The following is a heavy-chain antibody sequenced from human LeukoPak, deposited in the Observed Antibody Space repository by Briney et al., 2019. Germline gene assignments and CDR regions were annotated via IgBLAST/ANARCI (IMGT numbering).Heavy chain of an antibody. CDR3: AKTTAGGHWYFDL. Sequence: GGSLRLSCEISGFTVSSNYMSWVRQAPGKGLEWVSVIYSGGSTYYADSVKGRFTISRDNSKNTLYLQMNSLRAEDTAVYYCAKTTAGGHWYFDLWGRGTLVTVSS. V-gene: IGHV3-53*01. J-gene: IGHJ2*01. D-gene: IGHD1-7*01. CDR1: GFTVSSNY. CDR2: IYSGGST.